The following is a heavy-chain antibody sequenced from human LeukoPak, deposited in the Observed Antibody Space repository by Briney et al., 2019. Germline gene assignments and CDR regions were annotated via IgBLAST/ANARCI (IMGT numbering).Heavy chain of an antibody. J-gene: IGHJ6*02. V-gene: IGHV3-23*01. CDR2: ISGSGGST. CDR1: GFTFSSYA. Sequence: GGSLRLSCAASGFTFSSYAMSCVRQAPGKGLEWVSAISGSGGSTYYAGSVKGRFTISRDNSKNTLYLQMNSLRAEDTAVYYCAKGLLPTYYYYGMDVRGQGTTVTVSS. CDR3: AKGLLPTYYYYGMDV. D-gene: IGHD2-15*01.